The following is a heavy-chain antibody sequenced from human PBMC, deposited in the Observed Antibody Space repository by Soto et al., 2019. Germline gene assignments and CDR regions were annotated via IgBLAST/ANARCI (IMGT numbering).Heavy chain of an antibody. CDR3: ARFLDYYYYYGMDV. Sequence: GASVKVSCKASGGTFSSYAISWVRQAPGQGLEWMGGIIPIFGTANYAQKFQGRVTITADESTSTAYMGLSSLRSEDTAVYYCARFLDYYYYYGMDVWGQGTTVTVSS. D-gene: IGHD3-10*01. CDR2: IIPIFGTA. V-gene: IGHV1-69*13. CDR1: GGTFSSYA. J-gene: IGHJ6*02.